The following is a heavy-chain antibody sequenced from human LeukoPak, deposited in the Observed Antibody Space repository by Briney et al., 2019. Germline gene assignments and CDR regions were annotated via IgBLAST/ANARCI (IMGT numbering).Heavy chain of an antibody. J-gene: IGHJ5*02. D-gene: IGHD3-22*01. Sequence: PSETLSLTCAVYGGSFSGYYWSWIRQPPGKGLEWIGEINHSGSTNYNPSLKSRVTISVDTSKNQFSLKLSSVTAADTAVYYCARRTMILRHWFDPWGQGTLVTVSS. CDR1: GGSFSGYY. CDR2: INHSGST. CDR3: ARRTMILRHWFDP. V-gene: IGHV4-34*01.